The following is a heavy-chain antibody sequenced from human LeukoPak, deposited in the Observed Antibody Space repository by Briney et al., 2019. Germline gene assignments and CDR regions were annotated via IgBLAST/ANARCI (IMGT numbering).Heavy chain of an antibody. J-gene: IGHJ3*02. V-gene: IGHV3-15*01. D-gene: IGHD3-10*01. CDR1: GFTFDNYA. CDR3: TTDFRSYGSGSYYGPFDI. Sequence: GGSLRLSCVASGFTFDNYAMSWVRQAPGKGLEWVGRIKSKTDGGTTDYAAPVKGRFTISRDDSKNTLYLQMNSLKTEDTAVYYCTTDFRSYGSGSYYGPFDIWGQGTMVTVSS. CDR2: IKSKTDGGTT.